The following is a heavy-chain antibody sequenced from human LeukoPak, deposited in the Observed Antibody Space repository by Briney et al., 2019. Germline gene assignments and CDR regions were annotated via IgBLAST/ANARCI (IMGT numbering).Heavy chain of an antibody. CDR1: GFIFSSHG. D-gene: IGHD3-10*01. CDR2: ISPSGDIT. Sequence: GGSLRLSCAASGFIFSSHGMNWVRQAPGKGLEWVSGISPSGDITYYADSVKGRFTISRDNSKNTVYLQMDSLRFEDAAVYYCARVRMVRGVITRIDYWGQGTLVTVSS. CDR3: ARVRMVRGVITRIDY. J-gene: IGHJ4*02. V-gene: IGHV3-23*01.